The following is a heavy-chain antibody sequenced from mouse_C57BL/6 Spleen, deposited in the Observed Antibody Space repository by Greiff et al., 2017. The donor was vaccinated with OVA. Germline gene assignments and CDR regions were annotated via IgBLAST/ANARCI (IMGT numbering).Heavy chain of an antibody. Sequence: EVQLQQSGPELVKPGASVKIPCKASGYTFTDYNMDWVKQSHGKSLEWIGDINPNNGGTIYNQKFKGKATLTVDKSSSTAYMELRSLTSEDTAVYYCARGIYYYGSSYVDFDYWGQGTTLTVSS. CDR2: INPNNGGT. CDR1: GYTFTDYN. J-gene: IGHJ2*01. D-gene: IGHD1-1*01. CDR3: ARGIYYYGSSYVDFDY. V-gene: IGHV1-18*01.